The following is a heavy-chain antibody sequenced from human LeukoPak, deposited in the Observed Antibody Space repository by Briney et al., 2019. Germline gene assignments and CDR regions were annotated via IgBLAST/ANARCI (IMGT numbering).Heavy chain of an antibody. D-gene: IGHD4-17*01. Sequence: ASVKVSCKASGYTFTTYGISWVRQAPGQGLEWMGWISAYNGNTNYAQKLQGRVTMTTDTSTSTAYMELRSLRSDDTAVYYCARNTVTTSDDAFDIWGQGKMVTVSS. CDR1: GYTFTTYG. J-gene: IGHJ3*02. CDR2: ISAYNGNT. CDR3: ARNTVTTSDDAFDI. V-gene: IGHV1-18*01.